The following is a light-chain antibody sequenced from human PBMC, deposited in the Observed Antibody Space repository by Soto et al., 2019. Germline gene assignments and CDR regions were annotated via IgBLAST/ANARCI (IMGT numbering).Light chain of an antibody. Sequence: EIVLTQSPGTLSLSPGERATLSCRASQSVSSSYLAWYQQKPGQAPRLLIYGASSRATGIPDRFSGSGSGTDFTLTISRLEDEDVAVYYCQQYGSSPPITVGRWTRLEMK. V-gene: IGKV3-20*01. CDR1: QSVSSSY. CDR3: QQYGSSPPIT. J-gene: IGKJ5*01. CDR2: GAS.